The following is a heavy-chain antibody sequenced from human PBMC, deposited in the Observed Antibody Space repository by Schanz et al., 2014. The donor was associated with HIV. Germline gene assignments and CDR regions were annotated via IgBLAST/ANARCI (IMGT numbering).Heavy chain of an antibody. CDR2: IWYDGSNT. J-gene: IGHJ3*02. CDR1: GFTFSSYG. Sequence: QVQLVESGGGVVQPGKSLRLSCAASGFTFSSYGMHWVRQAPGKGLEWVACIWYDGSNTHYADSVKGRLTISRDDSKNTVYLQMNSLRAEDTAVYYCARDPQHSLDIWGQGTMVIVSS. CDR3: ARDPQHSLDI. V-gene: IGHV3-33*01. D-gene: IGHD3-3*02.